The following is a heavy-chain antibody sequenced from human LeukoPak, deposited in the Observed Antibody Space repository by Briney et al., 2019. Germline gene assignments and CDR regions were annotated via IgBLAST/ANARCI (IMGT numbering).Heavy chain of an antibody. Sequence: GRSLRLSCAVSGLTFSSYAMHWVRQAPGKGLEWVAVISYDGSNKYYADSEKGRFTISRDNSKNPLYLQMNSVRAEDTAVYYCARDYYDSSSSPLLVLDYWGQGTLVTVSS. CDR2: ISYDGSNK. D-gene: IGHD3-22*01. CDR3: ARDYYDSSSSPLLVLDY. CDR1: GLTFSSYA. J-gene: IGHJ4*02. V-gene: IGHV3-30-3*01.